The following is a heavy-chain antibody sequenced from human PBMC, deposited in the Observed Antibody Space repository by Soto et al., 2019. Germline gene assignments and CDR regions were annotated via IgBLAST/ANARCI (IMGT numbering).Heavy chain of an antibody. Sequence: EVQLVESGGGLVQPGGSLRLSCAASGFTFSSYSMNWVRQAPGKGLEWVSYISSSSSTIYYADSVKGRFTISRDNAKNSLYLQMNRLRDEDTAVYYCARGDNDSSGYYSLNWFDPWGQGTLVTVSS. CDR1: GFTFSSYS. J-gene: IGHJ5*02. V-gene: IGHV3-48*02. CDR2: ISSSSSTI. CDR3: ARGDNDSSGYYSLNWFDP. D-gene: IGHD3-22*01.